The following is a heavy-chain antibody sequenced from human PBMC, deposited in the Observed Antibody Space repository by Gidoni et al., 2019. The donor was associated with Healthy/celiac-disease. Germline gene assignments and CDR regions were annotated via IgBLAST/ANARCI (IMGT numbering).Heavy chain of an antibody. D-gene: IGHD4-17*01. V-gene: IGHV3-48*02. CDR1: GFPFSHYS. Sequence: EVQLVESGGGLVQPGGSLRLSCAASGFPFSHYSMNWVRQAPGKGLEWLSYISSSNFIIYYADSVKGRFTISRDNAKNSLYLQMNSLRDEDTAVYYCAKAYGETPTWSYFDYWGQGTLVTVSS. J-gene: IGHJ4*02. CDR3: AKAYGETPTWSYFDY. CDR2: ISSSNFII.